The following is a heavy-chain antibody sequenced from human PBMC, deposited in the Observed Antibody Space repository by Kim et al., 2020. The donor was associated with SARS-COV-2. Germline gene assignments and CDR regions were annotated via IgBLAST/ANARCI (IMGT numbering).Heavy chain of an antibody. CDR3: ACGPDTAKTGY. CDR2: FHCSGYT. Sequence: SETLSLTCTVYGASISGSNYYWSWIRQPPGKGLEWIGGFHCSGYTYDNPTLKSPVTISVAASKNQFYLSLSSLTAADTAVYSCACGPDTAKTGYSGQGA. D-gene: IGHD5-18*01. V-gene: IGHV4-39*01. CDR1: GASISGSNYY. J-gene: IGHJ4*02.